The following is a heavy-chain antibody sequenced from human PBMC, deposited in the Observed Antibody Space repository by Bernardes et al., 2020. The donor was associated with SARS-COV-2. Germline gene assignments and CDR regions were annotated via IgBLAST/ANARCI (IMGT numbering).Heavy chain of an antibody. Sequence: SETLSLTYTVSGGSISSYYWSWIRQPAGKGLEWIGRIYTSGSTNYNPSLKSRVTMSVDTSKNQFSLKLSSVTAADTAVYYCARDRRAMVRGVSSYNWFDPWGQGTLVTVSS. CDR3: ARDRRAMVRGVSSYNWFDP. V-gene: IGHV4-4*07. CDR1: GGSISSYY. J-gene: IGHJ5*02. D-gene: IGHD3-10*01. CDR2: IYTSGST.